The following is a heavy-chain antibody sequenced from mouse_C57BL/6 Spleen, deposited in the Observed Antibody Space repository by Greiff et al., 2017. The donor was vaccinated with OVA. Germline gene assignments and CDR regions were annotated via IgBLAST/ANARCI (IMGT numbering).Heavy chain of an antibody. D-gene: IGHD2-5*01. V-gene: IGHV2-2*01. CDR2: IWSGGST. Sequence: VKLMESGPGLVQPSQSLSITCTVSGFSLTSYGVHWVRQSPGKGLEWLGVIWSGGSTDYNASLISRLSISKDNSKSQVFFKMNSLQADDTAIYYCAICYSNYVGFAYWGQGALVTVS. CDR3: AICYSNYVGFAY. CDR1: GFSLTSYG. J-gene: IGHJ3*01.